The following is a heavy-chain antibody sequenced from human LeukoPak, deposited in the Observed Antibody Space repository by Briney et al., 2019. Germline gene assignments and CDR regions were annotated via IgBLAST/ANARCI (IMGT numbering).Heavy chain of an antibody. CDR2: ISNTGERT. V-gene: IGHV3-23*01. D-gene: IGHD5-18*01. CDR3: AKRIQSAMAMGY. J-gene: IGHJ4*02. Sequence: GGSLRLSCAASGFTFSSYAMHWVRQAPGKGLEWVSSISNTGERTYYADSVKGRFTILRDNSKNTMYLQMNSLRAEDTAVYYCAKRIQSAMAMGYWGRGTLVTVSS. CDR1: GFTFSSYA.